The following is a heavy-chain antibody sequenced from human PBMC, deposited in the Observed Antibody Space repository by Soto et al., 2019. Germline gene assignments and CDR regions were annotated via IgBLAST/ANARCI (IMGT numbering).Heavy chain of an antibody. D-gene: IGHD4-17*01. Sequence: SETLSLTCAVYGGSFSGYYWSWIRQPPGKGLEWIGEINHSGSTNYNPSLKSRVTISVDTSKNQFSLKLSSVTAADTAVYYCARGGGTTVTTFYYYGMDVWGQGTTVTVSS. J-gene: IGHJ6*02. CDR1: GGSFSGYY. V-gene: IGHV4-34*01. CDR2: INHSGST. CDR3: ARGGGTTVTTFYYYGMDV.